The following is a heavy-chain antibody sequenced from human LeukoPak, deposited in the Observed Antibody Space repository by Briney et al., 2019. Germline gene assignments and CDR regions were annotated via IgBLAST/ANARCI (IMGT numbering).Heavy chain of an antibody. J-gene: IGHJ5*02. D-gene: IGHD1-26*01. V-gene: IGHV1-69*04. CDR2: IIPILGIA. Sequence: GSSVKVSCKASGGTFSSYAISWVRQAPGQELEWMGRIIPILGIANYAQKFQGRVTITADKSTSTAYMELSSLRSEDTAVYYCAREESGSYYYWFDPWGQGTLVTVSS. CDR3: AREESGSYYYWFDP. CDR1: GGTFSSYA.